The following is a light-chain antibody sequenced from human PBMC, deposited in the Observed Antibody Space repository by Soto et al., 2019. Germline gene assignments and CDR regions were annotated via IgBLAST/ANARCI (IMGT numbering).Light chain of an antibody. V-gene: IGKV3-11*01. Sequence: EIVLTQSPSTLSLSPGERATLSCRASESVSSFLAWYQQSPGQAPRLLIYDASSRATGIPARFIGSGSGTDFTLTISSLEPEDFAVYYCQQRSDWPLTFGGGTKVETK. CDR1: ESVSSF. CDR2: DAS. CDR3: QQRSDWPLT. J-gene: IGKJ4*01.